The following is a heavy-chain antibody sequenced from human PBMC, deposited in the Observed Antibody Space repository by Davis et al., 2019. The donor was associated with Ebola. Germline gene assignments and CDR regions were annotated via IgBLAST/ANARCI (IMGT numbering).Heavy chain of an antibody. V-gene: IGHV3-74*01. CDR2: IKTDGSTT. D-gene: IGHD6-13*01. CDR1: GFTFSNYW. CDR3: ARGPSTGNSFTY. Sequence: GESLKISCAASGFTFSNYWMYWVRQTPGKGLVWVSRIKTDGSTTNYADSVRGRFTISRDNAKNTLYLQMNSLRADDTAVYYCARGPSTGNSFTYWGQGTLVTVSS. J-gene: IGHJ4*02.